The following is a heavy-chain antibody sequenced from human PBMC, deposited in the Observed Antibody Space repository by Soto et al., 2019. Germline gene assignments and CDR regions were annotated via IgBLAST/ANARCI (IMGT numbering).Heavy chain of an antibody. J-gene: IGHJ6*02. V-gene: IGHV2-5*02. CDR2: IYWDDDK. CDR3: VQSRCGVDCLQSYSSHSYYGLDV. D-gene: IGHD2-21*02. Sequence: QITLKESGPTLVKPTQTLTLTCTFSGFSLSTTGVGVGWIRQPPGKALEWLALIYWDDDKRYNPSLNSRLTTTEDTSTTQVVLPMTTSDPVDTATDYCVQSRCGVDCLQSYSSHSYYGLDVWGQGTTVTVSS. CDR1: GFSLSTTGVG.